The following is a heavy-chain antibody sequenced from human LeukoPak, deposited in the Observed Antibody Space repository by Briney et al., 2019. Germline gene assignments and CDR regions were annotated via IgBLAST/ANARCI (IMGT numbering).Heavy chain of an antibody. CDR3: ARQWGDCSSTSCYSAY. CDR1: GYSFASYW. D-gene: IGHD2-2*01. V-gene: IGHV5-51*01. CDR2: IYPGDSDT. Sequence: GESLKISCKGSGYSFASYWIAWVRQMPGKGLEWMGIIYPGDSDTRYSPSFQGQVTISADKSISTAYLQWGSLKAPDTAIYYCARQWGDCSSTSCYSAYWGQGTLVTVSS. J-gene: IGHJ4*02.